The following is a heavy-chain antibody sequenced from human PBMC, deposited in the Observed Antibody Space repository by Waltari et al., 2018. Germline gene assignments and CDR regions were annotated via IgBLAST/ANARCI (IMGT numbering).Heavy chain of an antibody. D-gene: IGHD6-6*01. CDR2: IRYDGSSK. CDR3: AKLGQLNP. CDR1: GFTFSSYG. Sequence: QVQLVESGGGVVQPGGSLRLSCAASGFTFSSYGMHWVRQAPGKGLGWVAFIRYDGSSKYYADSVKGRFTISRDNSKNTLYLQMNSLRAEDTAVYYCAKLGQLNPWGQGTLVTVSS. V-gene: IGHV3-30*02. J-gene: IGHJ5*02.